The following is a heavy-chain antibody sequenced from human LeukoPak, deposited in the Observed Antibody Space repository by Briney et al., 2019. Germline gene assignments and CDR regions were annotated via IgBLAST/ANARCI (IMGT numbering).Heavy chain of an antibody. CDR2: ISGSGGST. CDR1: GFTFSSYA. CDR3: ARGIAARPGDYYYYYGTDV. V-gene: IGHV3-23*01. D-gene: IGHD6-6*01. J-gene: IGHJ6*02. Sequence: GGSLRLSCAASGFTFSSYAMSWVRQAPGKGLEWVSAISGSGGSTYYADSVKGRFTISRDNSKNTLYLQMNSLRAEDTAVYYCARGIAARPGDYYYYYGTDVWGQGTTVTVSS.